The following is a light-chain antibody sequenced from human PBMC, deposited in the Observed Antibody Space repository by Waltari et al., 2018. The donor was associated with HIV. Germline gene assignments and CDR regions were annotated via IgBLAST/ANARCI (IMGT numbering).Light chain of an antibody. J-gene: IGKJ2*01. CDR3: QQYNSYSYN. V-gene: IGKV1-5*03. CDR1: QSINSW. CDR2: KAS. Sequence: DIQMTQSPSTLSASVGDRVTITCRASQSINSWLAWYQQKPGKVPNLLIYKASSLESGVPSRFSGSGSGTEFTLTISSLQPDDFATYYCQQYNSYSYNFGQGTKLEIK.